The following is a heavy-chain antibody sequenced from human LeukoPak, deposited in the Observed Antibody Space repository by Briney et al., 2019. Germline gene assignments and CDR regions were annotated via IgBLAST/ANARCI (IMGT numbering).Heavy chain of an antibody. D-gene: IGHD3-10*01. J-gene: IGHJ5*02. CDR3: ARGTLTMVRGVIGWFDP. CDR1: GYTFTSYY. CDR2: FNPSGGST. V-gene: IGHV1-46*01. Sequence: ASVKVSCRASGYTFTSYYMHWVRQAPGQGLEWMGIFNPSGGSTSYAQKFQGRVTMTRDTSTSTVYMELSSLRSEDTAVYYCARGTLTMVRGVIGWFDPWGQGTLVTVSS.